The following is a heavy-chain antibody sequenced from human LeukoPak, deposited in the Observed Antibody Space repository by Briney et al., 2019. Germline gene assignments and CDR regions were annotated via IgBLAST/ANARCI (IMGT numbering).Heavy chain of an antibody. CDR2: IGWNKDKK. J-gene: IGHJ4*02. V-gene: IGHV3-9*01. CDR1: GFTLDDYV. D-gene: IGHD5-12*01. CDR3: AKAKRNSDYLFDY. Sequence: GTSLRLSCAASGFTLDDYVMHWVRQAPGKGLEWVSSIGWNKDKKLYADSLKGRFTISRDNARRSLFLQMDSLRAEDTAFYYCAKAKRNSDYLFDYWGQGTLVAVSS.